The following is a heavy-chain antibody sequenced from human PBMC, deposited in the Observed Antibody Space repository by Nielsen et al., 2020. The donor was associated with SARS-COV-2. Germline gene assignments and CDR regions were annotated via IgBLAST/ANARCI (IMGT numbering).Heavy chain of an antibody. CDR3: AKDGVRYCSGGSCYPLGFDP. Sequence: GGSLRLSCAASGFTFSSYWMHWVRQAPGKGLVWVSRINSDGSSTSYADSVKGRFTISRDNAKNTLYLQMNSLRAEDTAVYYCAKDGVRYCSGGSCYPLGFDPWGQGTLVTVSS. V-gene: IGHV3-74*01. CDR1: GFTFSSYW. J-gene: IGHJ5*02. D-gene: IGHD2-15*01. CDR2: INSDGSST.